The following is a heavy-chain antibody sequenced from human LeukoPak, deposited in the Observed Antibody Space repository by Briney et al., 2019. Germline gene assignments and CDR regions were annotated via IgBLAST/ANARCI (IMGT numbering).Heavy chain of an antibody. CDR3: ATADLTGYYGGDY. Sequence: GGSLRLSCAASAFTFSNYNMIWVRQVPGKGLEWVSSISSSATYIYYADSVKGRFTISRDDAKHSLFLQMNSLRAEDTAVYYCATADLTGYYGGDYWGQGTLVTVSS. CDR2: ISSSATYI. J-gene: IGHJ4*02. CDR1: AFTFSNYN. D-gene: IGHD3-9*01. V-gene: IGHV3-21*01.